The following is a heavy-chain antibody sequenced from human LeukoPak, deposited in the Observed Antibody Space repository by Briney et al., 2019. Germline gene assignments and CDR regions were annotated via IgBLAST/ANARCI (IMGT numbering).Heavy chain of an antibody. CDR1: GDSVSSSNYY. Sequence: SETLSLTCTVFGDSVSSSNYYWAWFRQPPGKGLDWIGSLYYDGRTYYSPSLESRVTVSVDTSKNQFALKLTSVTAADTAVYYCARVVVPAAIDYWGQGTLVTVSS. CDR2: LYYDGRT. D-gene: IGHD2-2*01. J-gene: IGHJ4*02. V-gene: IGHV4-39*01. CDR3: ARVVVPAAIDY.